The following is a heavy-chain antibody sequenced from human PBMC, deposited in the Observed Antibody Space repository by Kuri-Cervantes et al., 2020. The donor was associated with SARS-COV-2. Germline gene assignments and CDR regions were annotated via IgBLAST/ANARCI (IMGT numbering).Heavy chain of an antibody. D-gene: IGHD4-17*01. CDR1: GFTFSSYG. CDR3: SDDYGDYRTPFDY. CDR2: IRYDGSNK. V-gene: IGHV3-30*02. Sequence: GESLKISCAASGFTFSSYGMHWVRQAPGKGLEWVAFIRYDGSNKYYADSVKGRFTISRDNSKNTLYLQMNSLRAEDTAVYYCSDDYGDYRTPFDYCGQGTLVTVSS. J-gene: IGHJ4*02.